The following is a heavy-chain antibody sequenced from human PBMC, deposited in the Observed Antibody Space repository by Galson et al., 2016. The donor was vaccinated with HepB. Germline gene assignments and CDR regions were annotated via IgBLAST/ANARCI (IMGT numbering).Heavy chain of an antibody. Sequence: SLRLSCAASGFTVSSYSMNWVRQAPGKGLEWVSYISSSSTIYYADSVKGRFTISRDNARNSLYLHMNSLRDEDTAVYYCARDSHVGATPFDYWGQGTLVTVSS. CDR2: ISSSSTI. CDR3: ARDSHVGATPFDY. D-gene: IGHD1-26*01. CDR1: GFTVSSYS. V-gene: IGHV3-48*02. J-gene: IGHJ4*02.